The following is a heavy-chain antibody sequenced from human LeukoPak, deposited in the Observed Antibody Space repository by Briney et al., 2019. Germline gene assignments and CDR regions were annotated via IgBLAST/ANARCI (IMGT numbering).Heavy chain of an antibody. V-gene: IGHV3-23*01. CDR3: AKTSNPYYYMDV. J-gene: IGHJ6*03. CDR1: GFTFSSYA. CDR2: ISSSGGST. Sequence: GGSLRLSCAASGFTFSSYAMSWVRQSPGKGLEWVSTISSSGGSTYYADSVRGRFTISRDNSKNTLYLQMNSLRAGDTAVYYCAKTSNPYYYMDVWGKGTTVTVSS.